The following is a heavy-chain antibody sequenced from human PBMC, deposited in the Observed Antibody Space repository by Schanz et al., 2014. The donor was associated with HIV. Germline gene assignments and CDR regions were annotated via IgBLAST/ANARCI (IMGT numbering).Heavy chain of an antibody. CDR2: FDPEDGEI. V-gene: IGHV1-24*01. CDR1: GYTLTELS. Sequence: QVQLVQSGAEVKNPGASVKVSCKVSGYTLTELSMNWVRQAPGKGLEWMGGFDPEDGEIIYAQKFQGRVTMTTDTSTTTAYMELRSLRSDDTAVYYCARGARYGMDVWGQGTTVTVSS. CDR3: ARGARYGMDV. J-gene: IGHJ6*02.